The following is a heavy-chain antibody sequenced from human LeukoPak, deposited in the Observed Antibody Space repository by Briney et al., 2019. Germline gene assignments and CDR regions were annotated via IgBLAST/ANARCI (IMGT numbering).Heavy chain of an antibody. CDR3: AVTLAYCGGDCYSPYFDY. CDR1: GYSFTSYW. V-gene: IGHV5-51*01. J-gene: IGHJ4*02. D-gene: IGHD2-21*02. CDR2: IYPGDSDT. Sequence: GESLKISCKGSGYSFTSYWIGWVRQMPGKGLEWMGIIYPGDSDTRYSPSFQGQVAISADKSISTAYLQWSSLKASDTAMYYCAVTLAYCGGDCYSPYFDYWGQGTLVTVSS.